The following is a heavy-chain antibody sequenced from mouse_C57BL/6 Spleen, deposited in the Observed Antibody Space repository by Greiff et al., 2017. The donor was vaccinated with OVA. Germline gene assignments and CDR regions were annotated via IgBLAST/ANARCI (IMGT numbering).Heavy chain of an antibody. V-gene: IGHV1-9*01. CDR3: ARSHGYWYFDV. Sequence: VQLQQSGAELMKPGASVKLSCKATGYTFTGYWIEWVKQRPGHGLEWIGEILPGSGSTNYNAKFKGKATFTADTSSNTAYMQLSSLTTEDSAIYYCARSHGYWYFDVWGTGTTVTVSS. CDR2: ILPGSGST. J-gene: IGHJ1*03. CDR1: GYTFTGYW.